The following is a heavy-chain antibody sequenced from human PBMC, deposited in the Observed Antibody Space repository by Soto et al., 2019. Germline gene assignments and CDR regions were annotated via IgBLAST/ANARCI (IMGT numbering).Heavy chain of an antibody. V-gene: IGHV4-31*03. CDR1: GGSISSPAYY. CDR3: AREFQSRFDP. J-gene: IGHJ5*02. CDR2: IYYSGNT. Sequence: QVQLQESGPGLVKPSQTLSLTCTVSGGSISSPAYYWSWIRQHPGKGLEWIGYIYYSGNTFYNPSLKSRVTISVDTSKNLFSLRVSSVTAADTAMYYCAREFQSRFDPWGRGTLVTVSS.